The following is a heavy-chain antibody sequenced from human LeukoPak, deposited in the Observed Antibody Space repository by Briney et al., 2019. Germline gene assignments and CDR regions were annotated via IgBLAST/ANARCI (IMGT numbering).Heavy chain of an antibody. Sequence: ASVKVSCKASGGTFSSYAISWVRQAPGQGLEWMGEIIPIFGTANYAQKFQGRVTITADKSTSTAYMELSSLRSEDTAVYYCARDLKLGYDILTGVLDYWGQGTLVTVSS. CDR3: ARDLKLGYDILTGVLDY. CDR2: IIPIFGTA. D-gene: IGHD3-9*01. CDR1: GGTFSSYA. J-gene: IGHJ4*02. V-gene: IGHV1-69*06.